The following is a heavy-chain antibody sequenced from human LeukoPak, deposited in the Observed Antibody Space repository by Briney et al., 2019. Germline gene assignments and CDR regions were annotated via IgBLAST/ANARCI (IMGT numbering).Heavy chain of an antibody. V-gene: IGHV3-30*03. CDR2: ITYDGYYK. CDR1: GFTFSTYG. D-gene: IGHD3-10*01. Sequence: GGSLRLSCAASGFTFSTYGMHWVRQAPGKGLEWVALITYDGYYKYYSDSVKGRFTISSDTSKNTLSLQMNSLRAEDTAVYYCARDLSPVVRASPMGYWGQGTLVTVSS. J-gene: IGHJ4*02. CDR3: ARDLSPVVRASPMGY.